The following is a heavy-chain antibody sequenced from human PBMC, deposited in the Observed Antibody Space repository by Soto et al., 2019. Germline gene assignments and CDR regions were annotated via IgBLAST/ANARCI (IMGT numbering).Heavy chain of an antibody. J-gene: IGHJ4*02. D-gene: IGHD3-3*01. CDR1: GGSFGKSA. Sequence: ASVKVSCKASGGSFGKSAINWVRQTPGQGLEWLGGFIPVYRTLNYAQKFQGRVTITADESTGTAYMTLSSLTSDDTAVYYCATGVIWIGYFTVDSWGQGTRVTVSS. V-gene: IGHV1-69*13. CDR3: ATGVIWIGYFTVDS. CDR2: FIPVYRTL.